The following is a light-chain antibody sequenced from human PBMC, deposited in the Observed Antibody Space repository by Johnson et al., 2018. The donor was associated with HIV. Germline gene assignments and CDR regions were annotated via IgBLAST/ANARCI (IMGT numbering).Light chain of an antibody. V-gene: IGLV1-51*01. CDR2: DNN. J-gene: IGLJ1*01. CDR1: SSNIGNNY. CDR3: RTWDNSLVAPDA. Sequence: QSVLTQPPSVSAAPGQKVTISCSGSSSNIGNNYVSWYQQLPGTAPKLLIYDNNQRPSGIPDRFSGSKSGTSATLGITGLQTGDEADYYCRTWDNSLVAPDAFGHGTKVTGL.